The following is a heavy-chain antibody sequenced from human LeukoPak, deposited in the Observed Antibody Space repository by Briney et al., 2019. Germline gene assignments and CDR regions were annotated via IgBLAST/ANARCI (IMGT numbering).Heavy chain of an antibody. CDR3: AIYCSSTSCYKGAFDI. V-gene: IGHV4-39*01. J-gene: IGHJ3*02. D-gene: IGHD2-2*02. CDR2: IYYSGST. Sequence: SETLSLTCTVSGGSISSSSYYWGWIRQPPGKGLEWIESIYYSGSTYYNPSLKSRVTISVDTSKNQFSLKLSSVTAADTAVYYCAIYCSSTSCYKGAFDIWGQGTMVTVSS. CDR1: GGSISSSSYY.